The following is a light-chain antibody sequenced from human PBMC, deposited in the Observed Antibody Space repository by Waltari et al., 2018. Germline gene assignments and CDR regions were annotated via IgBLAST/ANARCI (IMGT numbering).Light chain of an antibody. J-gene: IGKJ3*01. CDR1: QTFRSNY. CDR3: QHYDSRPFT. Sequence: EIVLTQSPGTLSLSPGERATLSCRASQTFRSNYLARYRPKPGQGPRLLIYGVSTRASGIPDRFSGSGSGTDFTLTISRLEPEDFAVYYCQHYDSRPFTFGPGTKVELK. V-gene: IGKV3-20*01. CDR2: GVS.